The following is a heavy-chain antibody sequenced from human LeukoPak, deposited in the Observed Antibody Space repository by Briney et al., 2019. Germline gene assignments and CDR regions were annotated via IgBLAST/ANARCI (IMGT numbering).Heavy chain of an antibody. CDR1: GGSISSYY. CDR3: AASSSSSGYFDY. J-gene: IGHJ4*02. D-gene: IGHD6-6*01. V-gene: IGHV4-4*07. CDR2: VYTSGST. Sequence: SETLSLTCTVSGGSISSYYWSWIRQPAGKGLQWIGRVYTSGSTNYNPSLKSRVTMSVDTSKNQFSLKLSSVTAADTAVYYCAASSSSSGYFDYWGQGTLVTVSS.